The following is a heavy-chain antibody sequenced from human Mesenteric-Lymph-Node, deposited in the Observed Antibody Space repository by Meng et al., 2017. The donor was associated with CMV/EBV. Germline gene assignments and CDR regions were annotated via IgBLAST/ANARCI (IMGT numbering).Heavy chain of an antibody. Sequence: GGSFRCYYWSWIRQSPGKGLEWIGEIDHSGSTSYNPSLTRRITMSVDTSRTQFSLTLNSVTAADTAVYYCARAPFYYDASGYALDYWGQGTLVTVSS. J-gene: IGHJ4*01. CDR2: IDHSGST. D-gene: IGHD3-22*01. CDR3: ARAPFYYDASGYALDY. V-gene: IGHV4-34*01. CDR1: GGSFRCYY.